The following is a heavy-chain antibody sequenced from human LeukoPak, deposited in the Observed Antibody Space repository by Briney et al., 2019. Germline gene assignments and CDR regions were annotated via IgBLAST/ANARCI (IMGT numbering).Heavy chain of an antibody. CDR1: GDSVSSSNYY. CDR3: ARDAKRHYYDSSGYQVGGFDY. D-gene: IGHD3-22*01. Sequence: SETLSLTCTVSGDSVSSSNYYWAWIRQPPGKGLEWIGNIYYSGSTYYNPSLKSRLTISVDTSKNQFSLKLSSVTAADTAVYYCARDAKRHYYDSSGYQVGGFDYWGQGTLVTVSS. J-gene: IGHJ4*02. V-gene: IGHV4-39*07. CDR2: IYYSGST.